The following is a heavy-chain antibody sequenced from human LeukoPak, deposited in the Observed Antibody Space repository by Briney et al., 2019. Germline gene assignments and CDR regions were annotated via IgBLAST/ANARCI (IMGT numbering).Heavy chain of an antibody. V-gene: IGHV3-48*01. Sequence: GGSLRLSCAASGFTLSNDNMNWVRQSPGKGLEWIAYINTRSSTIFYADSVKGRFTISRDNAKNSLYLQMNSLQAGDTALYYCARDAAAVALYYFDYWGQGTLVTVSS. CDR2: INTRSSTI. D-gene: IGHD6-19*01. CDR1: GFTLSNDN. J-gene: IGHJ4*02. CDR3: ARDAAAVALYYFDY.